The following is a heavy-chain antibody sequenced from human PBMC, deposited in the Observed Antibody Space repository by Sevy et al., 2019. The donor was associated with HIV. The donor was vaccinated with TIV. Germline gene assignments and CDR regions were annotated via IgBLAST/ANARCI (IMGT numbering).Heavy chain of an antibody. CDR3: AVGYCSSTSCLISYYYYYMDV. CDR1: GGTFSSYA. J-gene: IGHJ6*03. V-gene: IGHV1-69*06. D-gene: IGHD2-2*01. CDR2: IIPISGTA. Sequence: ASVKVSCKASGGTFSSYAISWVRQAPGQGLEWMGGIIPISGTANYAQKFQGRVTITADKSTSTAYMELSSLRSEDTAVYYCAVGYCSSTSCLISYYYYYMDVWGKGTTVTVSS.